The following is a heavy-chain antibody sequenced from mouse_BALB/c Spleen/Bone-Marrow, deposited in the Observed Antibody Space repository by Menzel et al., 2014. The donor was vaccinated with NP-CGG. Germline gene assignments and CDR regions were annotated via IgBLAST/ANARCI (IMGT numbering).Heavy chain of an antibody. V-gene: IGHV5-6*01. J-gene: IGHJ2*01. CDR2: ISSGGSYT. D-gene: IGHD2-4*01. Sequence: VQLQQSGGDLVKPGGSLKLSCAASGFTFSSYGMSWVRQTPDKRLVWVATISSGGSYTYYPDSVKGRFTISRDNAKNTLYLQMSSLKSEDTAMYYCARQTYYDYDGYFDYWGQCTTLTFSS. CDR3: ARQTYYDYDGYFDY. CDR1: GFTFSSYG.